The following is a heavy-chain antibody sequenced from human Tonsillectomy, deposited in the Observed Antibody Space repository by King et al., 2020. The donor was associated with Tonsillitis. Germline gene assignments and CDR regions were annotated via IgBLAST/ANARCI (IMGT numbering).Heavy chain of an antibody. J-gene: IGHJ4*02. V-gene: IGHV1-69*14. Sequence: QLVQSGAEVKKPGSSVKVSCKASGGSFTIYGINWVRQAPGQGLEWMGGITPTFGTANYAQKFQGRVTITADKSTETAYMELATLTSEDTALYYCARDLGSYDWGFYGHYWGQGTLVTVSS. CDR2: ITPTFGTA. D-gene: IGHD3-16*01. CDR3: ARDLGSYDWGFYGHY. CDR1: GGSFTIYG.